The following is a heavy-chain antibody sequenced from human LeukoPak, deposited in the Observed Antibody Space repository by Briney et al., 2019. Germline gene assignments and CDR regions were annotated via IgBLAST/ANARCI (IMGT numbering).Heavy chain of an antibody. V-gene: IGHV3-23*01. Sequence: GGSLRLSCAASGFTFRSYAMSWVRQAPGKGLEWISAISGGGGTTYYADSVKGRFTISSDNSKNALYLQMNSLRAEDTAVYYCASAYASYDFWSGYENFDFWGQGTLVTVSS. CDR3: ASAYASYDFWSGYENFDF. J-gene: IGHJ4*02. CDR2: ISGGGGTT. CDR1: GFTFRSYA. D-gene: IGHD3-3*01.